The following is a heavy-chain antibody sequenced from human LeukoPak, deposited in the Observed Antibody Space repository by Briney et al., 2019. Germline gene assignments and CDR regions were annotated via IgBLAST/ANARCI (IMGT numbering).Heavy chain of an antibody. Sequence: SETLSLTCTVSGYSISSGYYWGWIRQPPGKGLEWIGSIYHSGSTYYNPSLKSRVTISVDTSKNQFSLKLSSVTAADTAVYYCARVLSDFWSGYYYFDYWGQGTLVTVSS. D-gene: IGHD3-3*01. CDR3: ARVLSDFWSGYYYFDY. J-gene: IGHJ4*02. V-gene: IGHV4-38-2*02. CDR1: GYSISSGYY. CDR2: IYHSGST.